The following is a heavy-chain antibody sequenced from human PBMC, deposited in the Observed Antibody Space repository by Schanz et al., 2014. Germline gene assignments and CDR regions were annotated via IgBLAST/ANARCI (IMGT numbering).Heavy chain of an antibody. CDR1: GFTFSDYW. D-gene: IGHD3-3*01. CDR2: ISGSGGST. CDR3: VRDSFFAFDY. J-gene: IGHJ4*02. Sequence: EVQLLESGGGLVQPGGSLRLSCAASGFTFSDYWMSWVRQAPGKGLEWVSAISGSGGSTYYADSVKGRFTMSRDNAKNSVFLQMNSLRAEDTAVYYCVRDSFFAFDYWGQGTLVTVSA. V-gene: IGHV3-23*01.